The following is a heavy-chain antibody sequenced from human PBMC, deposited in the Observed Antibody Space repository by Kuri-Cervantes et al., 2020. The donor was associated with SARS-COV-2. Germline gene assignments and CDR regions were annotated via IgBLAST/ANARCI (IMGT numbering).Heavy chain of an antibody. Sequence: SETLSLTCTVYGGPFSGYYWSWLRQPPGKGLEWIGEINDTGSTNYNPSLESRVTISVDTSKNQFSLNLSSVTAGDTALYYCARGPWRSEQVGPPYYYYLDVWGKETTVTVSS. CDR3: ARGPWRSEQVGPPYYYYLDV. CDR1: GGPFSGYY. V-gene: IGHV4-34*01. D-gene: IGHD3-16*01. CDR2: INDTGST. J-gene: IGHJ6*03.